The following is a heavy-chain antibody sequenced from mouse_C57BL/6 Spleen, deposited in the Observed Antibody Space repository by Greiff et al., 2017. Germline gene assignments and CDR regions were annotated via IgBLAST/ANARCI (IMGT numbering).Heavy chain of an antibody. CDR3: ARGGNYERDYYAMDY. Sequence: VQLQQPGAELVKPGASVKMSCKASGYTFTSYWITWVKQRPGQGLEWIGDIYPGSGSTNYNEKFKSKATLTVDTSSSTAYMQLSSLTSEDSAVYYCARGGNYERDYYAMDYWGQGTSVTVSS. D-gene: IGHD2-1*01. J-gene: IGHJ4*01. V-gene: IGHV1-55*01. CDR1: GYTFTSYW. CDR2: IYPGSGST.